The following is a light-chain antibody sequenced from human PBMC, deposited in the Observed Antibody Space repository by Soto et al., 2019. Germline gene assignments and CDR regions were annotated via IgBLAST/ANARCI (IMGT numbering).Light chain of an antibody. CDR2: DVS. CDR1: SSDVGGYNY. CDR3: SSYTSSSTWV. Sequence: QSALTQPASVSGSPGQSITISCTGTSSDVGGYNYVSWYQQHPGKAPKLIIYDVSDRPSGVSNRFSGSKSGNTASLTISGLQAEDGADYYCSSYTSSSTWVFGGGTKVTVL. J-gene: IGLJ3*02. V-gene: IGLV2-14*01.